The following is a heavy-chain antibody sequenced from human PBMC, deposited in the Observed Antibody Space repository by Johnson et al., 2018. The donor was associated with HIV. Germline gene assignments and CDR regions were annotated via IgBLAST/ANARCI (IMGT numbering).Heavy chain of an antibody. V-gene: IGHV3-30*19. D-gene: IGHD2-2*01. CDR3: ARDGGIGSTREDAFDI. J-gene: IGHJ3*02. CDR2: ISYDGSNK. Sequence: QVLLVESGGGVVQPGRSLRLSCAASGFTFSSYGMHWVRQAPGKGLEWVAVISYDGSNKYYADSVKGRFTISRDTSKNTLYLQMNSLRAEDTAVYYCARDGGIGSTREDAFDIWGQGTMVTVSS. CDR1: GFTFSSYG.